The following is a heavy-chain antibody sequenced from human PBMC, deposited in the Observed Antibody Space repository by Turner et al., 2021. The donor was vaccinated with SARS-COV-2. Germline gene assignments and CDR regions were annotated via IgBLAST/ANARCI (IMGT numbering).Heavy chain of an antibody. CDR2: ISYDGSNK. V-gene: IGHV3-30*18. CDR1: GFTFGSYG. CDR3: AKGASQHFDY. J-gene: IGHJ4*02. Sequence: QVQMGESGGGVVQPGRSLRLSCAASGFTFGSYGMHWVRQAPGKGLEWVAVISYDGSNKYYADSVKGRFTISRDNSKNTLYLQMNSLRAEDTAVYYCAKGASQHFDYWGQGTLVTVSS. D-gene: IGHD5-18*01.